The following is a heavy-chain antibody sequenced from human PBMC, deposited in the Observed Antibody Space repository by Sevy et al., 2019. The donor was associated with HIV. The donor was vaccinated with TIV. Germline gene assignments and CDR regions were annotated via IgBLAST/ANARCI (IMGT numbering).Heavy chain of an antibody. J-gene: IGHJ4*02. CDR3: ARDRGAGWLQSVYYFDY. CDR2: FNPNSGGT. D-gene: IGHD5-12*01. CDR1: GYTFTGYY. Sequence: ASVKVSCKASGYTFTGYYMHWVRQAPGQGLEWMGRFNPNSGGTNYAQKFQGRVTMTRDTSISTAYMELSRLRSDDTALYYCARDRGAGWLQSVYYFDYWGQGTLVTVSS. V-gene: IGHV1-2*06.